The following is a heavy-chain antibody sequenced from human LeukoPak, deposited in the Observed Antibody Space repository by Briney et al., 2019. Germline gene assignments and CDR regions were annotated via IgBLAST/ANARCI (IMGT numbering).Heavy chain of an antibody. CDR2: IKQDGSEK. CDR1: GFTFSSYW. D-gene: IGHD4-11*01. J-gene: IGHJ4*02. Sequence: PGGSLRLSCAASGFTFSSYWMGWVRQAPGKGLEWVANIKQDGSEKVYVDSVKDRFTISRDNAMNSLYLEMNSLRAEDAAVYYCTRAYSDHSNYFDHWGQGTLVTVSS. V-gene: IGHV3-7*01. CDR3: TRAYSDHSNYFDH.